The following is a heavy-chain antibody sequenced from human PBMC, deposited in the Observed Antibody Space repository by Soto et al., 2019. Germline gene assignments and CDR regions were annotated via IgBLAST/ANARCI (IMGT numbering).Heavy chain of an antibody. V-gene: IGHV6-1*01. CDR2: TYYRTRWYY. D-gene: IGHD1-7*01. Sequence: SQTLSLTCVISGDSVSSNSAAWNWIRQSPSRGLEWLGRTYYRTRWYYDYAVSVRSRITVNPDTSRNQFSLQLTSVTPEDTAVYYCAGTTSHYWYYMDVWGKGTTVTVSS. CDR3: AGTTSHYWYYMDV. J-gene: IGHJ6*03. CDR1: GDSVSSNSAA.